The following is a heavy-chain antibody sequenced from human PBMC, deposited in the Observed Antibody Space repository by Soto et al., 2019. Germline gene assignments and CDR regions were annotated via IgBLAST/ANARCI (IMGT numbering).Heavy chain of an antibody. V-gene: IGHV1-24*01. CDR1: GYTLTELS. D-gene: IGHD3-10*01. J-gene: IGHJ4*02. CDR3: ATPRMVRGVIDY. Sequence: QVQLVQSGAEVKKPGASVKVSCKVSGYTLTELSMHWVRQAPGKGLEWMGGFDPEDGETIYAQKFQGGITLTENPSADTAEMELSSLRSEDTAVYYCATPRMVRGVIDYWGQGTLVTVSS. CDR2: FDPEDGET.